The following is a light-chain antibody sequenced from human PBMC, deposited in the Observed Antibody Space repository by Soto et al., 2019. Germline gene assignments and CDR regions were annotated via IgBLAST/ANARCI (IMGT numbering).Light chain of an antibody. CDR1: SSDVGYYNY. J-gene: IGLJ1*01. CDR2: EVS. CDR3: SSFTTDSTYV. V-gene: IGLV2-14*01. Sequence: QSVLTQPASVSGSPGQSITISCTGTSSDVGYYNYVSWYQQHPGKAPKLMIYEVSKRPSGVSNRFSGSKSGNTASLTISGLQAEDEADYYCSSFTTDSTYVFGTRTKVTVL.